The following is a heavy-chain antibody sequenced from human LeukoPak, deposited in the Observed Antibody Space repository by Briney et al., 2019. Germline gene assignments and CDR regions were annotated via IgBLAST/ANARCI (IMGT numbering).Heavy chain of an antibody. CDR3: ARVLVGGDYYYGMDV. Sequence: ASVKVSCKASGGTFSSYAISWVRQAPGQGLEWMGWISAYNGNTNYAQKLQGRVTMTTDTSTSTAYMELRSLRSDDTAVYYCARVLVGGDYYYGMDVWGQGTTVTFAS. CDR2: ISAYNGNT. CDR1: GGTFSSYA. D-gene: IGHD1-26*01. J-gene: IGHJ6*02. V-gene: IGHV1-18*01.